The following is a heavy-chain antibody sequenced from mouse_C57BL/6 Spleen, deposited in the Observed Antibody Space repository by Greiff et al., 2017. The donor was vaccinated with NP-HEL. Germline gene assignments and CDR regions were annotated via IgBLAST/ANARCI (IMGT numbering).Heavy chain of an antibody. CDR3: ASQGLRYAMDY. Sequence: VQLQQSGAELVKPGASVKISCKASGYAFSSYWMNWVKQRPGKGLAWIGQIYPGDGDTNYNGKFKGKATLTADKSSSTAYMQLSSLTSEDSAVYFCASQGLRYAMDYWGQGTSVTVSS. V-gene: IGHV1-80*01. CDR1: GYAFSSYW. CDR2: IYPGDGDT. D-gene: IGHD1-1*01. J-gene: IGHJ4*01.